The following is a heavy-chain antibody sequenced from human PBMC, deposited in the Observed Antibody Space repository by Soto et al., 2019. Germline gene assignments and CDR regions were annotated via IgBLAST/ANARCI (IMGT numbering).Heavy chain of an antibody. CDR2: ISAYNGNT. CDR3: ARXQDDFWSGYHHYYGMDV. V-gene: IGHV1-18*04. J-gene: IGHJ6*02. D-gene: IGHD3-3*01. CDR1: GYTFTSYG. Sequence: ASVKVSCKASGYTFTSYGISWVRQAPGQGLEWMGWISAYNGNTNYAQKLQGRVTMTTDTSTSTAYMELRSLRSDDTAVYYCARXQDDFWSGYHHYYGMDVWGQGTTVTVSS.